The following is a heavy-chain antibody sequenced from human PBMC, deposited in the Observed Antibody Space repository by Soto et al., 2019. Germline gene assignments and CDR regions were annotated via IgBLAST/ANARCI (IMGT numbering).Heavy chain of an antibody. V-gene: IGHV1-8*01. J-gene: IGHJ6*02. Sequence: ASVKVSCKASGYTFTSYDINWVRQATGQGLEWMGWMNPNSGNTGYAQKFQGRVTMTRNTSISTAYMELSSLRSEDTAVYYCARVDPYYYGMDVRGQGTTVTVSS. CDR1: GYTFTSYD. CDR3: ARVDPYYYGMDV. CDR2: MNPNSGNT.